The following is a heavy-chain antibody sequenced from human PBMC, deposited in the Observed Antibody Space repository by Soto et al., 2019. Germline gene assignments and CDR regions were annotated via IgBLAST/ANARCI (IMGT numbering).Heavy chain of an antibody. CDR3: ARGRGTTGTFDY. CDR2: INPSDGST. V-gene: IGHV1-46*01. CDR1: VYSFTNYY. Sequence: GASVKVSCKASVYSFTNYYVHGVRQAPGQGLEWMGIINPSDGSTRYAQKFQGRVTMTRDTSTSTVYMVLSSLRSEDTAVYYCARGRGTTGTFDYWGQAPLVTLSS. D-gene: IGHD1-1*01. J-gene: IGHJ4*02.